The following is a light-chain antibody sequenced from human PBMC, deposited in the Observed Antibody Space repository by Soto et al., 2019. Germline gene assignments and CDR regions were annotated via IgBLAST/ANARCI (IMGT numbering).Light chain of an antibody. CDR2: DAS. J-gene: IGKJ1*01. CDR3: QQYNNYPWT. CDR1: QSISGW. Sequence: DIQMTQSPSTLSASVGDRVTITCRASQSISGWLAWFQQKPGKAPKVLIYDASTLESGVPSRIRGSGSGTEFTLTITSLQPDDFVTYYCQQYNNYPWTFGQGTNVEIK. V-gene: IGKV1-5*01.